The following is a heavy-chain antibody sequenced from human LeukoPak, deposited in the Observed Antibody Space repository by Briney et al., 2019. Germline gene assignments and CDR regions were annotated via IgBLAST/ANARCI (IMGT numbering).Heavy chain of an antibody. V-gene: IGHV3-23*01. CDR2: ISGSGGST. CDR1: GFTFSSYA. CDR3: ARDPYSGSYGDSYYYYMDV. Sequence: GGSLRLSCAASGFTFSSYAMSWVRQAPGKGLEWVSAISGSGGSTYYADSVKGRFTISRDNSKNTLYLQMNSLRAEDTAIYYCARDPYSGSYGDSYYYYMDVWGKGTTVTISS. J-gene: IGHJ6*03. D-gene: IGHD1-26*01.